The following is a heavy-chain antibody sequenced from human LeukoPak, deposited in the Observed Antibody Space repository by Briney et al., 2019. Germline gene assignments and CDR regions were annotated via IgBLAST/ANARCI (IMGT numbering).Heavy chain of an antibody. V-gene: IGHV3-49*04. CDR1: GFTFGDFA. CDR3: TRDPILLVQHYYYYMDV. CDR2: IRSKAYGGTT. Sequence: PGGSLRLSCTASGFTFGDFAMSWVRQAPGKGLEWVGFIRSKAYGGTTEYAASVKGRFTISRDDSKSIAYLQMNSLKTEDTAVYYCTRDPILLVQHYYYYMDVWGKGTTVTVSS. J-gene: IGHJ6*03. D-gene: IGHD6-6*01.